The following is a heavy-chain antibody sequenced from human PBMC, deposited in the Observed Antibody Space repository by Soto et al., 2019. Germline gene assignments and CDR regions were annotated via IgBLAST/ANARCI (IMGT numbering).Heavy chain of an antibody. D-gene: IGHD4-17*01. Sequence: QVQLVQSGAEVKKPGSSVKVSCTASGDTFSRYAISWVRQAPGQGLEWMGGIIPTFGTPNYAQKFQGRVTIIADESTSTVYMEVSSLTSEDTAMYYCARVAYGDYGVDVWGQGTTVTVSS. CDR1: GDTFSRYA. CDR2: IIPTFGTP. V-gene: IGHV1-69*01. J-gene: IGHJ6*02. CDR3: ARVAYGDYGVDV.